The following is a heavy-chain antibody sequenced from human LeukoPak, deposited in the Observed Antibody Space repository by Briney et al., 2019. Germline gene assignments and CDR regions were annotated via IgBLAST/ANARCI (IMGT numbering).Heavy chain of an antibody. Sequence: GGSLRLSCSVSGFTFSSYAMHWVRQAPGKGLEYVSAISSNGDRTYYADSVNGRFTISRDNSKNTLYLQMSSLRAEDTAVYYCVNPVAVAPEGLDYWGQGTLVTVSS. CDR3: VNPVAVAPEGLDY. J-gene: IGHJ4*02. V-gene: IGHV3-64D*09. CDR2: ISSNGDRT. CDR1: GFTFSSYA. D-gene: IGHD6-19*01.